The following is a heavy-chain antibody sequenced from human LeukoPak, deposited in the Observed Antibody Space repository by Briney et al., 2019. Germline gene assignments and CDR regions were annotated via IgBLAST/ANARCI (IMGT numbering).Heavy chain of an antibody. J-gene: IGHJ4*02. Sequence: ASVKVSRKASRYNFDKFGIAGVRPAPGQGLEWMGWINTHNGNTKYAQQYQGRVTMTTDTSTSTVYMELRSLRSDDTAVYFCARDTPQHLKRYDYWGQGTQVTVSS. CDR3: ARDTPQHLKRYDY. CDR2: INTHNGNT. CDR1: RYNFDKFG. D-gene: IGHD6-13*01. V-gene: IGHV1-18*01.